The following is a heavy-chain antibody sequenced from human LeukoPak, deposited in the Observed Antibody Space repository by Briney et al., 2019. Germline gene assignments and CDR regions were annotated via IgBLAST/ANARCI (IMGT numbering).Heavy chain of an antibody. CDR2: ISSSSSYI. J-gene: IGHJ3*02. CDR1: GFTFSSYS. V-gene: IGHV3-21*01. CDR3: ARGTPWVMVRGVIPVSAFDI. Sequence: GGSLRLSCAASGFTFSSYSMNWVRQAPGKGLEWVSSISSSSSYIYYADSVKGRFTISRDNAKNSLYLQMNSLRAEDTAVYYCARGTPWVMVRGVIPVSAFDIWGQGTMVTVSS. D-gene: IGHD3-10*01.